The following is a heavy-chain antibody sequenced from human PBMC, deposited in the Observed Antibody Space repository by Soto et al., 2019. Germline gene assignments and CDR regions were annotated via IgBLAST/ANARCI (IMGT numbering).Heavy chain of an antibody. J-gene: IGHJ4*02. Sequence: ASVKVSCKASGYTFTSYGISWVRQAPVQGLEWMGWISAYNGNANYAQKFQGRVTMTTDTYTSTAYMQLRSLRSDDTAVYDCARDSRMATVTTSAYWGQGTLVTISS. CDR3: ARDSRMATVTTSAY. D-gene: IGHD4-17*01. CDR2: ISAYNGNA. V-gene: IGHV1-18*01. CDR1: GYTFTSYG.